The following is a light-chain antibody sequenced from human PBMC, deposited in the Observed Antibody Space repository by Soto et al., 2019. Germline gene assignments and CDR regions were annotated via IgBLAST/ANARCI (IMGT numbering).Light chain of an antibody. CDR2: DVS. V-gene: IGLV2-11*01. CDR3: CSYAGSYTYV. CDR1: SSDVGGYNY. Sequence: QSALTQPRSVSGSPGQSVTISCTGTSSDVGGYNYVSWYQQHQGKAPKLDVSKRPSGVPDRFSGSKSGNTASLTISGLQAEDEADYYCCSYAGSYTYVFGTGTKLTVL. J-gene: IGLJ1*01.